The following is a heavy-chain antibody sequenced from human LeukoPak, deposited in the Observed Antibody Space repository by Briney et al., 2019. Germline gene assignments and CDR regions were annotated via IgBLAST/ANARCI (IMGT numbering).Heavy chain of an antibody. Sequence: GGSLRLPCAASGFTFSNAWMSWVRQAPGKGLEWVGRIKSGGTTDYAAPVKGRFTISRDDSKNTLYLQMNSLKTEDTAVYYCTTYDFWSVGDAFDIWGQGTMVTVSS. CDR3: TTYDFWSVGDAFDI. D-gene: IGHD3-3*01. CDR2: IKSGGTT. V-gene: IGHV3-15*01. J-gene: IGHJ3*02. CDR1: GFTFSNAW.